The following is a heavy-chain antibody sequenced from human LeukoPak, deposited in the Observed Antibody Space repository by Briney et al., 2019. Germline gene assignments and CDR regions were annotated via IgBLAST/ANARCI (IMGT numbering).Heavy chain of an antibody. CDR1: GDSIDPYC. J-gene: IGHJ1*01. V-gene: IGHV4-59*08. CDR3: ARHQGSAVFNY. D-gene: IGHD5/OR15-5a*01. Sequence: PSETLSLTCTISGDSIDPYCWSWLRQPPGKGLEWIGYISHIGTIKYNTSLMSRVSMGLDKPNNEFSLSLRSVTATDTALYFCARHQGSAVFNYWGRGVPVIVSS. CDR2: ISHIGTI.